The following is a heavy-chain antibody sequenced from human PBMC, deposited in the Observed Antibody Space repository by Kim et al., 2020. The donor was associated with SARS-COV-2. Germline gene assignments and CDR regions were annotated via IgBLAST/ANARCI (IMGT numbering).Heavy chain of an antibody. Sequence: GGSLRLSCTASGFTFGDSAMSWVRQAPGKGLEWVGFIRSKAYGGKTEYAASVKGRFTISRDDYKSIAYLQMSSLKTDDTAVYYCTRAHKIGSWAYYYYCCMVAWGKGTTVTVSS. CDR3: TRAHKIGSWAYYYYCCMVA. V-gene: IGHV3-49*04. CDR2: IRSKAYGGKT. J-gene: IGHJ6*03. CDR1: GFTFGDSA. D-gene: IGHD1-26*01.